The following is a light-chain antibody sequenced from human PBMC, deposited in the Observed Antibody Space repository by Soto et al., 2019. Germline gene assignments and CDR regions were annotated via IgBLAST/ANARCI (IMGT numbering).Light chain of an antibody. J-gene: IGKJ1*01. V-gene: IGKV1-5*03. CDR3: QHYNSYWT. Sequence: DIQMTQTPSTLSGSVGDRVTITCRASQTISSWLAWYQQKPGKAPXXLIYKASTLKSGVPSRFIGSGSGTEFTLTVSSLQPDDFATDYCQHYNSYWTFGQGTKVDIK. CDR1: QTISSW. CDR2: KAS.